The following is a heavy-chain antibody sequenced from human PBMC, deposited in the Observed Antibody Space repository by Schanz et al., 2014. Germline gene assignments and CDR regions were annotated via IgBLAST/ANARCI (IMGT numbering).Heavy chain of an antibody. J-gene: IGHJ4*02. Sequence: VQLVESGGGLVKPGGSLRLSCAASGFSFSGYGMHWVRQAPGKGLEWVAYIRFDASAKYYGDSMEGRFTISRDNAKNTLYLLRNSLRADDTAFYCCVGIHVAVAEADYWGQGALVIVS. CDR2: IRFDASAK. D-gene: IGHD6-19*01. CDR1: GFSFSGYG. CDR3: VGIHVAVAEADY. V-gene: IGHV3-30*02.